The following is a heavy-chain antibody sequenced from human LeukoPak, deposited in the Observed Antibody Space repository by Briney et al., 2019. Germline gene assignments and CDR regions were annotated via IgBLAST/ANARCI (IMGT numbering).Heavy chain of an antibody. CDR3: ARVYDILTGPKYFQH. CDR1: GGTFSSYA. J-gene: IGHJ1*01. V-gene: IGHV1-2*02. Sequence: ASVKVSCKASGGTFSSYAISWVRQAPGQGLEWMGWINPNSGGTNYAQKFQGRVAMTRDTSISTAYMELSRLRSDDTAVYYCARVYDILTGPKYFQHWGQGTLVTVSS. CDR2: INPNSGGT. D-gene: IGHD3-9*01.